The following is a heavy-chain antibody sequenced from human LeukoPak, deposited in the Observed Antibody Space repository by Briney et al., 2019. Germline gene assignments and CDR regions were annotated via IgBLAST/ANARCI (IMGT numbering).Heavy chain of an antibody. V-gene: IGHV3-23*01. J-gene: IGHJ4*02. Sequence: PGGSLRLSCAASGFTFSNYAMRWVRQLPGKGLEWVSSIGRSGGSTYYADSVKGRFTISRDNSKNTLYLQVNSLRAEDTAVYYCAKGGGPTVTDYWGQGTLVTVSS. CDR1: GFTFSNYA. CDR2: IGRSGGST. D-gene: IGHD4-11*01. CDR3: AKGGGPTVTDY.